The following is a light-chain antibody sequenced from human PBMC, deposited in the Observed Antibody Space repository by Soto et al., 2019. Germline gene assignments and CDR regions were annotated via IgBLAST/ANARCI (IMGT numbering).Light chain of an antibody. CDR1: SNDIGSNT. CDR2: SNN. CDR3: AAWDDSLNGVV. Sequence: QCVLTQPPSASGTPGQRVTISCSGSSNDIGSNTVNWYQQLPGTAPKLLIYSNNQRPSGVPDRFSGSKSGTSASLAISGLQSEDDADYYCAAWDDSLNGVVFGGGTKLTAL. J-gene: IGLJ2*01. V-gene: IGLV1-44*01.